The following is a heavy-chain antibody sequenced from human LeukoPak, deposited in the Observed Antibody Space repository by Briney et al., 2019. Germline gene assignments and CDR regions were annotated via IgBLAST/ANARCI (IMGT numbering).Heavy chain of an antibody. CDR2: ISNRANTR. CDR3: ARAYYDFWSGYPRDAFDI. Sequence: PGGSLRLSCGASGFIFSEYYMSWIRQAPGKGLEWVSYISNRANTRYYADSVKGRFTISRDNAKNSLYLQMNSLRAEDTAVYYCARAYYDFWSGYPRDAFDIWGQGTMVTVSS. D-gene: IGHD3-3*01. V-gene: IGHV3-11*04. CDR1: GFIFSEYY. J-gene: IGHJ3*02.